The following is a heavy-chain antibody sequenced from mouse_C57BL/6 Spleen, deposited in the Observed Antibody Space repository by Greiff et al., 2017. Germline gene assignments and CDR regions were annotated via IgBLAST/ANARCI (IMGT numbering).Heavy chain of an antibody. D-gene: IGHD1-1*01. CDR1: GFNIKDYY. CDR2: IDPEDGDT. J-gene: IGHJ2*01. CDR3: TQSDYGSSYVDY. Sequence: EVQLQQSGAELVRPGASVKLSCTASGFNIKDYYMHWVKQRPEQGLEWIGRIDPEDGDTEYAPKFQGKATMTADTSSNTAYLQLSSLTSEDTAVYYCTQSDYGSSYVDYWGQGTTLTVSS. V-gene: IGHV14-1*01.